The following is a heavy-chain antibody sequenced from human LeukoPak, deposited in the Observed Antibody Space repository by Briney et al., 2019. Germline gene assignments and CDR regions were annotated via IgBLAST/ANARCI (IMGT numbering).Heavy chain of an antibody. Sequence: NPSQTLSLTCTVSGGSISSGSYYWSWIRQPAGKGLEWIGRIYTSGSTNYNPSLKSRVTISVDTSKNQFSLKLSSVTAADTAVYYCARDQGAYCSSTSCYYYYYMDVWGKGTTVTISS. CDR3: ARDQGAYCSSTSCYYYYYMDV. CDR2: IYTSGST. J-gene: IGHJ6*03. D-gene: IGHD2-2*01. V-gene: IGHV4-61*02. CDR1: GGSISSGSYY.